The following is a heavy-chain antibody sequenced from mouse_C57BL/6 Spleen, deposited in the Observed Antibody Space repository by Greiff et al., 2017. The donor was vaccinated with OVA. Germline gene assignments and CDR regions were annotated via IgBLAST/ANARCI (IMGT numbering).Heavy chain of an antibody. D-gene: IGHD1-1*01. CDR1: YTFSRRVH. V-gene: IGHV1-87*01. Sequence: VQLQQSGPELARPWASVKISCQAFYTFSRRVHFAIRDTNYWMQWVKQRPGQGLEWIGAIYPGNGGTSYNQKLKGKVTVTAYTSSSSAYMQRSSLTSEEAAFYYCPGGSSDGAMDDWGQGTSVTVSS. J-gene: IGHJ4*01. CDR2: GQGLEWIG. CDR3: SEEAAFYYCPGGSSDGAMDD.